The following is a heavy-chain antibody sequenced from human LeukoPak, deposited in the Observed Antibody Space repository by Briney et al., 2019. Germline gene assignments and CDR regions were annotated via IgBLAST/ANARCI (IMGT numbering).Heavy chain of an antibody. V-gene: IGHV4-39*07. CDR2: VYYGGNT. CDR3: ARGTYGLMSMVRGGEIFDY. CDR1: GSSVRSSTYY. D-gene: IGHD3-10*01. J-gene: IGHJ4*02. Sequence: SETLSLTCTVSGSSVRSSTYYWGWIRQSPRKGLKWIGTVYYGGNTYYNPSLKSRVTISVDTSNNQFSLKLKSVTAADTAVYYCARGTYGLMSMVRGGEIFDYWGQGTLVTFSS.